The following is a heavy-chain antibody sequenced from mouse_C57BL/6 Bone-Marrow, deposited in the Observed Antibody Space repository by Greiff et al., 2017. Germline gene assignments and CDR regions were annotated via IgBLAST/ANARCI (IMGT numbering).Heavy chain of an antibody. CDR1: GYTFTDYN. CDR3: AITTVVEGGYFDV. V-gene: IGHV1-22*01. Sequence: VQLKESGPELVKPGASVKMSCKASGYTFTDYNMHWVKQSPGKSLEWIGYINPNNGGTSYNQKFKGKATLTVNKSSSTAYLELRSLTSEDSAVYYCAITTVVEGGYFDVWGTGTTVTVSS. J-gene: IGHJ1*03. D-gene: IGHD1-1*01. CDR2: INPNNGGT.